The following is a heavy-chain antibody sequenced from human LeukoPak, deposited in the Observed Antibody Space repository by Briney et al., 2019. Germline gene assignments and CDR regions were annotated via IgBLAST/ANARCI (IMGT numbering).Heavy chain of an antibody. J-gene: IGHJ4*02. V-gene: IGHV4-4*07. CDR2: IYTSGST. CDR1: GGSISSYY. D-gene: IGHD3-10*01. Sequence: PSETLSLTCTVSGGSISSYYWSWMRQAAGKGLEWIGRIYTSGSTNYNPSLKSRITMSVDTSKNQFSLKLRSVAAADTAVYYCARGSGSYPPLDYWGQGTLVSVSS. CDR3: ARGSGSYPPLDY.